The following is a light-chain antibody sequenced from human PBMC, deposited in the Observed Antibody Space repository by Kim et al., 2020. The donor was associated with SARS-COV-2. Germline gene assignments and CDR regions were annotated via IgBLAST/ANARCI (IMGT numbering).Light chain of an antibody. CDR2: TNT. CDR3: QSYDSSLTGYV. V-gene: IGLV1-40*01. CDR1: TSNIGAGYD. J-gene: IGLJ1*01. Sequence: RVTLSCTGGTSNIGAGYDVHWYQQFPGTAPKLLIYTNTNRPSGVPDRFSGSKSGTSASLVITGLQAEDEAHYYCQSYDSSLTGYVFGPGTKVTVL.